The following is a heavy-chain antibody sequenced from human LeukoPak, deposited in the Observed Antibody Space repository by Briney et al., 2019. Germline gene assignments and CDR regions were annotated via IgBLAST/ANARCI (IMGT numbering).Heavy chain of an antibody. CDR2: ISGSGGST. J-gene: IGHJ4*02. Sequence: GGSLRLSCAASGFTFSSYSMNWVRQAPGKGLEWVSTISGSGGSTYYADSVKGRFTISRDNSKNTLSLQMNSLRAEDTAVYYCAREIRVAYWGQGILVTVSS. CDR1: GFTFSSYS. V-gene: IGHV3-23*01. CDR3: AREIRVAY. D-gene: IGHD3-3*02.